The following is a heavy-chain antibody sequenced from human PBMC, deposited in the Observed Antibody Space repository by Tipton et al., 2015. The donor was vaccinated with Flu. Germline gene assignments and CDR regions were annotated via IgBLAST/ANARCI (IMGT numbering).Heavy chain of an antibody. D-gene: IGHD3-22*01. CDR1: GGSISSGSYY. V-gene: IGHV4-61*02. Sequence: TLSLTCTVSGGSISSGSYYWSWIRQPAGKGLEWIGRIYTSGSTNYNPSLKSRVTISVDTSKDQFFLKLSSVTAADTAVYYCARYYYDSSGYPQGAYYFDYWGQGTLVTVSS. CDR2: IYTSGST. CDR3: ARYYYDSSGYPQGAYYFDY. J-gene: IGHJ4*02.